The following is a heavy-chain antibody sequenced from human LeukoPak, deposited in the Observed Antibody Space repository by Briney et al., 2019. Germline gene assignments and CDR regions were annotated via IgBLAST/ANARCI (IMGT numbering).Heavy chain of an antibody. J-gene: IGHJ3*02. CDR1: RFTLGQYG. D-gene: IGHD3-22*01. CDR3: ARGGFNDKGAFDM. V-gene: IGHV3-30*12. CDR2: IYYDGSDK. Sequence: GRSLRLSCAASRFTLGQYGMHWVRQAPGKGLEWVSVIYYDGSDKYYADSVRGRFTISRDNSKNTLYLQMNRLRVENTAVYYCARGGFNDKGAFDMWGQGTLVTVSS.